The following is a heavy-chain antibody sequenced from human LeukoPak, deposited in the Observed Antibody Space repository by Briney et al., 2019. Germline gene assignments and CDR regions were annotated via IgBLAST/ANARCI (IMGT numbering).Heavy chain of an antibody. CDR3: ARDPLYSSSSPFDY. CDR2: ISYDGSNK. V-gene: IGHV3-30-3*01. Sequence: PGGSLRLSCAASGFTFSSYAMHWVRQAPGKGLEWVAVISYDGSNKYYADSVKGRFTISRDNSKNTLYLQMNSLRAEDTAVYYCARDPLYSSSSPFDYWGQGTLVTVSS. J-gene: IGHJ4*02. D-gene: IGHD6-6*01. CDR1: GFTFSSYA.